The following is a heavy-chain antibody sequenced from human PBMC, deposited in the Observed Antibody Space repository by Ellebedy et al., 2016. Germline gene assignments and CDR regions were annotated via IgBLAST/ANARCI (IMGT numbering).Heavy chain of an antibody. J-gene: IGHJ6*03. CDR1: GYSFTSYW. CDR2: IDPSDSYT. Sequence: GESLKISXKGSGYSFTSYWISWVRQMPGKGLEWMGRIDPSDSYTNYSPSFQGHVTISADKSISTAYLQWSSLKASDTAMYYCARHQRGPRGRYYYMDVWGKGTTVTVSS. D-gene: IGHD3-16*01. CDR3: ARHQRGPRGRYYYMDV. V-gene: IGHV5-10-1*01.